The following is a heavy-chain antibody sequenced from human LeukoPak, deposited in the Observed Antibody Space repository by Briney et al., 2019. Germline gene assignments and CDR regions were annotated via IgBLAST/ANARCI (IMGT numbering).Heavy chain of an antibody. J-gene: IGHJ4*02. CDR1: GFTFSGSA. Sequence: PGGSLRLSCAASGFTFSGSAMHWVRQASGKGLEWVGRIRSKANSYATAYAASVKGRFTISRDDSKNTAYLQMNSLKTEDTAVYYCTIRMTIFGVVVDYWGQGTLVTVSS. CDR3: TIRMTIFGVVVDY. V-gene: IGHV3-73*01. D-gene: IGHD3-3*01. CDR2: IRSKANSYAT.